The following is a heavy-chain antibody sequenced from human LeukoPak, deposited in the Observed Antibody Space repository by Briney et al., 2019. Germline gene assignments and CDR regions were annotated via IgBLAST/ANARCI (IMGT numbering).Heavy chain of an antibody. J-gene: IGHJ4*02. CDR3: ARWGDSEAYGSGSYDKYYFDY. CDR1: GGSLSGYY. V-gene: IGHV4-34*01. CDR2: INHSGST. Sequence: SETLSLTCAVYGGSLSGYYWSWIRQPPGKGLEWIGEINHSGSTNYNPSLKSRVTISVDTSKNRFSLKLSSVTAADTAVYYCARWGDSEAYGSGSYDKYYFDYWGQGTLVTVSS. D-gene: IGHD3-10*01.